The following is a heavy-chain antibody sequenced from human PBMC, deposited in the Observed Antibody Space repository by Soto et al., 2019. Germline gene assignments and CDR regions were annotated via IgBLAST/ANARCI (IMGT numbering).Heavy chain of an antibody. J-gene: IGHJ5*02. V-gene: IGHV3-30*18. CDR1: GFTFSSYG. D-gene: IGHD1-1*01. Sequence: QVQLVESGGGVVQPGRSLRLSCAASGFTFSSYGMHWVRKAPGKGLEWVAVISYDGSNKYYADSVKGRFTISRDNSKNTLYLQMNSLRAEDTAVYYCAKWGWVEHALNWFDPWGQGTLVTVSS. CDR3: AKWGWVEHALNWFDP. CDR2: ISYDGSNK.